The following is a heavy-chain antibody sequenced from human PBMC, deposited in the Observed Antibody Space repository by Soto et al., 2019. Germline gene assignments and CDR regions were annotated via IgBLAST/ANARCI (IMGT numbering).Heavy chain of an antibody. V-gene: IGHV3-30*18. J-gene: IGHJ6*02. CDR1: GFTFSSYG. CDR2: ISYDGSNK. CDR3: AKVSDYYGSGSYYYYGMDV. D-gene: IGHD3-10*01. Sequence: GGSLRLSCAASGFTFSSYGMHWVRQAPGKGLEWVAVISYDGSNKYYADSVKGRFTISRDDSKNTLYLQMNSLRAEDTAVYYCAKVSDYYGSGSYYYYGMDVWGQGTTVTVSS.